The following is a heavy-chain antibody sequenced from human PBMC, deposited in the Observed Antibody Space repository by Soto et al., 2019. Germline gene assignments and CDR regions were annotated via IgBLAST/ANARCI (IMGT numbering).Heavy chain of an antibody. CDR2: IYYSGST. V-gene: IGHV4-59*01. Sequence: QVQLQESGPGLVKPSETLSLTCTVSGGSISSYYWSWIRQPPGKGLEWIGYIYYSGSTNYNPSLKSRVTISVDTSNNQFSLMLSSVTGADTAVYYCARELTGGALFRAGHDSFDIWGQGTMVTVSS. J-gene: IGHJ3*02. CDR3: ARELTGGALFRAGHDSFDI. CDR1: GGSISSYY. D-gene: IGHD3-10*01.